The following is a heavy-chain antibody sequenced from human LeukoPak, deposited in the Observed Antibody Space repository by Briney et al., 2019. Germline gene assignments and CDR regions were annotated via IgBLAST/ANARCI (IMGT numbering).Heavy chain of an antibody. Sequence: SETLSLTCTVSGGSISSYYWSWIRQPPGKGLEWIGYIYYSGSTNYNPSLKSRVTTSVDTSKNHFSLRLSSVTAADTAVYYCAASPYYGSGSYYEAPFDYWGQGTLVTVSS. CDR1: GGSISSYY. D-gene: IGHD3-10*01. CDR3: AASPYYGSGSYYEAPFDY. J-gene: IGHJ4*02. CDR2: IYYSGST. V-gene: IGHV4-59*01.